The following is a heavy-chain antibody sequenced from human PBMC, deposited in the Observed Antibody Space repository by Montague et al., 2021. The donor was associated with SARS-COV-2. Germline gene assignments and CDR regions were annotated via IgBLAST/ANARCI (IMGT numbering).Heavy chain of an antibody. CDR3: ASGIYPSGSYYNRYYYGLNI. J-gene: IGHJ6*02. V-gene: IGHV4-34*01. Sequence: SETLSLTCAVHGGSLSGYYWSWIRQPPEKGLEWIGEINHSANTKYNPSLKSPVTTSIDTSKNQFSLKMTSVTAADTATYYCASGIYPSGSYYNRYYYGLNIWGPGTTVIVSS. CDR2: INHSANT. CDR1: GGSLSGYY. D-gene: IGHD3-10*01.